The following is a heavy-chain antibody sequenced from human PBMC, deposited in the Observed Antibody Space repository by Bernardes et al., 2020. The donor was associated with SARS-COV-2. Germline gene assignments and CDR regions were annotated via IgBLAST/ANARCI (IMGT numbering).Heavy chain of an antibody. CDR3: AKDYAIVQRRPMGSTQFDN. CDR2: IIENGADT. V-gene: IGHV3-23*01. Sequence: GSLSLSCVASGFSFGPFAMSWVRPAPGKGLEWVSGIIENGADTYYADSVKGRFTISRDNSKSMVFLQMSRLRVEDTAVYYCAKDYAIVQRRPMGSTQFDNWGQGILVTVSS. D-gene: IGHD1-1*01. CDR1: GFSFGPFA. J-gene: IGHJ4*02.